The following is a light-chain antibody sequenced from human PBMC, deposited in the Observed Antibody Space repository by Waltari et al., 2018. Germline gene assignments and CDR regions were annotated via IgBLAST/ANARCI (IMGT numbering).Light chain of an antibody. CDR1: SGDVGGYHY. CDR2: DVS. Sequence: QSALTQPRSVSGSPGQSVTISCTGASGDVGGYHYVSGYQQPPGKATKLIVYDVSTRPSGVPYRFFGSRSGDTASLTISGLRAEDEADYYCCSYAGRYRYVFGTGTKVTVL. J-gene: IGLJ1*01. V-gene: IGLV2-11*01. CDR3: CSYAGRYRYV.